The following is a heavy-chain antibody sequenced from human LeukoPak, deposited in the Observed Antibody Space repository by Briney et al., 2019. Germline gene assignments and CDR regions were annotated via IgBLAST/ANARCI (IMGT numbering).Heavy chain of an antibody. V-gene: IGHV3-7*01. CDR3: ARGTDDFWSGYYMRN. J-gene: IGHJ4*02. CDR2: IKQDGSEK. Sequence: PGGSLRLSCAAAGFTFNNYWMSWVRQAPGKGLEWVANIKQDGSEKYYVDSVKGRFTISRDNAKNSLYLQMNSLRAEDTAVFYCARGTDDFWSGYYMRNWGQGTLVTVSS. D-gene: IGHD3-3*01. CDR1: GFTFNNYW.